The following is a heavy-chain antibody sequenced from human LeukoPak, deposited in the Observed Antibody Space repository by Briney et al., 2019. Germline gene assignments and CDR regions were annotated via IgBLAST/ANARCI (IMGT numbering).Heavy chain of an antibody. CDR1: RFTLSDYN. CDR3: AMYYDSSGRNF. J-gene: IGHJ4*02. V-gene: IGHV3-48*01. CDR2: ISTSGSTK. D-gene: IGHD3-22*01. Sequence: GGSLRLSCAASRFTLSDYNMNWVRQAPGKGLEWISYISTSGSTKYYADSVKGRFTISRDNAQNSLYLQMNSLRAEDTAVYYRAMYYDSSGRNFWGQGTLVSVSS.